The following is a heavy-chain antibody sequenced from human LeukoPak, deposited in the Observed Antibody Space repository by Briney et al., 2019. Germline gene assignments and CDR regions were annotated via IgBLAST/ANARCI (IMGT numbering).Heavy chain of an antibody. CDR3: ARVSRWGLNHNPHF. J-gene: IGHJ4*02. CDR2: IKQDRSEK. Sequence: GGSLRLSCAASGFTFSNFWMSWVRQAPGKGLEWVANIKQDRSEKYYVDSVKGRFTISRDNAKNSLYLQMNSLRADDTAVYYCARVSRWGLNHNPHFWGQGTLVTVSS. V-gene: IGHV3-7*03. CDR1: GFTFSNFW. D-gene: IGHD7-27*01.